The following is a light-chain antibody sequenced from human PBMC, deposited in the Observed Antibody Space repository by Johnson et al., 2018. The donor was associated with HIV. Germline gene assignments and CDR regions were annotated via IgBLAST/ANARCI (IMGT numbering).Light chain of an antibody. CDR2: QNN. CDR3: GTWDSSLTGFV. V-gene: IGLV1-51*02. Sequence: QSLLTQPPSVSAAPGQKVTISCSGSSSNIGNNYVSWYQQVPGAAPKLLIYQNNKRPSAIPDRFSASKSGTSATLALTGLQTGDEADYFCGTWDSSLTGFVFGPGTEVTVL. CDR1: SSNIGNNY. J-gene: IGLJ1*01.